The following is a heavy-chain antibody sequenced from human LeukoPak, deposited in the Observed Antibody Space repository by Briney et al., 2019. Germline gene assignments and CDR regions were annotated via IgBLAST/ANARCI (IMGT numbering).Heavy chain of an antibody. J-gene: IGHJ4*02. CDR2: INHSGST. D-gene: IGHD5-12*01. CDR3: ARRIIVATIDY. CDR1: GGSFSGYY. V-gene: IGHV4-34*01. Sequence: PSETLSLTCAVYGGSFSGYYWSWIRQPPGKGLEWIGEINHSGSTYYNPSLKSRVTISVDTSKNQFSLKLSSVTAADTAVYYCARRIIVATIDYWGQGTLVTVSS.